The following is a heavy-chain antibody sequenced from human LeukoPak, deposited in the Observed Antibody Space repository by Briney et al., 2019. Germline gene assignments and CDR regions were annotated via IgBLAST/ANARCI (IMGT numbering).Heavy chain of an antibody. CDR2: IYYSGNT. J-gene: IGHJ3*02. CDR1: GGSISSYY. D-gene: IGHD2-15*01. Sequence: SETLSLTCTVSGGSISSYYWSWIRQPPGKGLEWIGHIYYSGNTYYNPSLNSRVTILVDTSKNQFSLRLSSVTAADTAVYYCARLHRYCSGGTCYSDGFDIWGQGTTVTVSS. CDR3: ARLHRYCSGGTCYSDGFDI. V-gene: IGHV4-59*08.